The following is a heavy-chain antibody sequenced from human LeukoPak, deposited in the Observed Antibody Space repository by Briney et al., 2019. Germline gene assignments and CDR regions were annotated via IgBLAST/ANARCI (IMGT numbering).Heavy chain of an antibody. J-gene: IGHJ4*02. D-gene: IGHD2-15*01. Sequence: GGSLRLSCAASGFSFSDYAMTWVRQAPGKGLGWVSTISSGDGITYYADSVQGRLTISRDNSKSTLCLQMNSLRAEDTAVYYCAKQLGYCSDGSCYFPYWGQGTLVTVSS. CDR2: ISSGDGIT. CDR1: GFSFSDYA. CDR3: AKQLGYCSDGSCYFPY. V-gene: IGHV3-23*01.